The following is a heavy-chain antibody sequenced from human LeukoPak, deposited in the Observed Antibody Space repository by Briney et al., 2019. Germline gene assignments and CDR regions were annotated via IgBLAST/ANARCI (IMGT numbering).Heavy chain of an antibody. J-gene: IGHJ3*02. Sequence: PGGSLRLSCAASGFTFSDYYMSWIRQAPGKGLEWVSYIGSSGRTIYYADSVKGRFTISRDNAKNSLYLQMKSLRAEDTAVYYCARDGKAVAVAFDIWGQGTMVTVSS. CDR1: GFTFSDYY. D-gene: IGHD6-19*01. V-gene: IGHV3-11*04. CDR2: IGSSGRTI. CDR3: ARDGKAVAVAFDI.